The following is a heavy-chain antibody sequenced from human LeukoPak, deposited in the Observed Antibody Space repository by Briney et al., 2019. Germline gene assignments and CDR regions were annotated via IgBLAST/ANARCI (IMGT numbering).Heavy chain of an antibody. J-gene: IGHJ4*02. CDR3: AKDRLIVAMYYYFDY. CDR1: GFTFSSYA. CDR2: ISGSGGST. V-gene: IGHV3-23*01. Sequence: GGSLRLSCAASGFTFSSYAMSWVRQAPGKGLEWVSAISGSGGSTYYADSVKGRFTISRDKSKNTLYLQMNSLRAEDTAVYYWAKDRLIVAMYYYFDYWGQGTLVTV. D-gene: IGHD5-12*01.